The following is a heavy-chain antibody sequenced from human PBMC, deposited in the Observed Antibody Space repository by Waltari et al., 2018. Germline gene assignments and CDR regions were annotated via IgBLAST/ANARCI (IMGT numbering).Heavy chain of an antibody. D-gene: IGHD5-12*01. Sequence: QVQLQESGPGLVKPSETLSLTCAVSGYSISSGDYWGWLRQPPGKGLEWIGSIYHSGSTSSNPALKRRVTISVDTSKNQFSLKLSSVTAADTAVYYCARLSSGYDDFDYWGQGTLVTVSS. CDR1: GYSISSGDY. CDR3: ARLSSGYDDFDY. J-gene: IGHJ4*02. V-gene: IGHV4-38-2*01. CDR2: IYHSGST.